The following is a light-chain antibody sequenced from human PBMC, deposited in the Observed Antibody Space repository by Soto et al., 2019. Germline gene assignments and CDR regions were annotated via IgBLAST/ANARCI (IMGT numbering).Light chain of an antibody. J-gene: IGKJ1*01. CDR1: QGISSW. Sequence: DIQMTQSPSSVSASVGDRVTITCRASQGISSWLAWYQQKAGKAAKLLIYAASSLQSGVPSRFSGRGCGTQFTLTSATLQRADFATYHCLQNNSYPRTFGQGAKVDI. CDR2: AAS. V-gene: IGKV1-12*01. CDR3: LQNNSYPRT.